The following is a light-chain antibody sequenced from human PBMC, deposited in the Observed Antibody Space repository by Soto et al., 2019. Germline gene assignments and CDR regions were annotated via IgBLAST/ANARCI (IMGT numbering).Light chain of an antibody. CDR3: QQRSNYIT. V-gene: IGKV3-11*01. Sequence: EIVLTQSPGTLSLSPGERATPSCRASQSVSSYLAWYQQKPGQAPRLLIYDASNRATGIPARFSGSGSGTDFTLTISSLEPEDFAVYYCQQRSNYITFGQGTRLEIK. CDR2: DAS. CDR1: QSVSSY. J-gene: IGKJ5*01.